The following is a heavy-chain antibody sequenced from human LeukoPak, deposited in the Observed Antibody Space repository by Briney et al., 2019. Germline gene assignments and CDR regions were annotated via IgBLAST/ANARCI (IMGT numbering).Heavy chain of an antibody. CDR3: ARDGGHSTDLDY. D-gene: IGHD2-8*02. CDR1: GFTLSRHW. CDR2: IKQDGSER. J-gene: IGHJ4*02. Sequence: GWSLRLSCATSGFTLSRHWMTWVRQAPGKGPEWVANIKQDGSERYYVHSVRGRFTISRDNAKNALYLQMNSLRAEDTAVYYCARDGGHSTDLDYWGQGILVTVSS. V-gene: IGHV3-7*01.